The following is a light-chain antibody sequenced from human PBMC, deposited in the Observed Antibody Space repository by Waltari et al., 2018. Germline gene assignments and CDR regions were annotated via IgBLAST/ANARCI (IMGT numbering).Light chain of an antibody. Sequence: EIVLTQSPATLSVSPGERATLSCRASQSVSSFLAWYQQKPGQAPRLLIYDTSNRATGIPARLTGSGSGTDFTLTISSLEPEDSAVYYCQQRGNWPPWTFGQGTKVEV. CDR1: QSVSSF. J-gene: IGKJ1*01. CDR3: QQRGNWPPWT. CDR2: DTS. V-gene: IGKV3-11*01.